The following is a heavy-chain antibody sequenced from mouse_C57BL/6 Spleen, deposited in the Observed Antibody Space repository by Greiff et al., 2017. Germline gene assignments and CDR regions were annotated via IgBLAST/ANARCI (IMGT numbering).Heavy chain of an antibody. D-gene: IGHD1-1*01. CDR3: AGWVYGIYYAMDD. Sequence: QVQLQQSGPELVKPGASVKISCKASGYSFTSYYIHWVKQRPGQGLEWIGWIYPGSGNTKYNEKFKGKATLTADTSSSTAYMQLSSLTSEDSAVYYCAGWVYGIYYAMDDWGQGTSVTVSS. CDR1: GYSFTSYY. V-gene: IGHV1-66*01. J-gene: IGHJ4*01. CDR2: IYPGSGNT.